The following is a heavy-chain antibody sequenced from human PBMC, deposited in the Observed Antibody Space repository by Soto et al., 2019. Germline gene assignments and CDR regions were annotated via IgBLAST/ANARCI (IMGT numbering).Heavy chain of an antibody. J-gene: IGHJ3*01. Sequence: EVQLVESGGGLIQPGGSLRLSCAASGFTFSSNDMNWVRQAPGEGLEWVSLIYSGGSTYYADSVKGRFTISRDNSKNTFYLQMSSLRGEDPAVYYCSTRPLLPGAPWGQGTMVTVSS. CDR2: IYSGGST. CDR3: STRPLLPGAP. CDR1: GFTFSSND. D-gene: IGHD3-22*01. V-gene: IGHV3-53*01.